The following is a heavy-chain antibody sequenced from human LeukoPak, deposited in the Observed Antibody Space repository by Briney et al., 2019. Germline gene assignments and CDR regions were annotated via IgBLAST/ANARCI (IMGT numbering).Heavy chain of an antibody. D-gene: IGHD2-15*01. CDR3: AKDRRTLDAFDI. J-gene: IGHJ3*02. V-gene: IGHV1-69*04. CDR2: IIPILGIA. CDR1: GGTFSSYT. Sequence: GSSVKVSCKASGGTFSSYTISWVRQAPGQGLEWMGRIIPILGIANYAQKFQGRVTITADKSTSTAYMELSSLRSEDTAVYYCAKDRRTLDAFDIWGQGTMVTVSS.